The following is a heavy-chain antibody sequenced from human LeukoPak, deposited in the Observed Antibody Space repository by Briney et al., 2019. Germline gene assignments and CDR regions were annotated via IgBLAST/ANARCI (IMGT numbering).Heavy chain of an antibody. CDR3: TRGSSSSYDY. J-gene: IGHJ4*02. CDR2: IRSKAYGGTT. Sequence: SLRLSCAASGFIFDDYAVHWVRQAPGKGLEWVGFIRSKAYGGTTEYAASVKGRFTISRDDSKSIAYLQMNSLKTEDTAVYYCTRGSSSSYDYWGQGTLVTVSS. V-gene: IGHV3-49*04. D-gene: IGHD6-6*01. CDR1: GFIFDDYA.